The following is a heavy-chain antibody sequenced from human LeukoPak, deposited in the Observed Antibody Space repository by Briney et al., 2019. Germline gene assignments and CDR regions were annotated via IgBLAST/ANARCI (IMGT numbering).Heavy chain of an antibody. CDR2: IKQDGTEK. V-gene: IGHV3-7*01. CDR3: ARDPYYYLDV. J-gene: IGHJ6*03. CDR1: GFTFSSYA. Sequence: GGSLRLSCAASGFTFSSYAMSWVRQAPGKGLEWVANIKQDGTEKYYVDSVKGRFTVSRDNTKNSLYLQMNSLRDEDTAVYYCARDPYYYLDVWGKGTTVIVSS.